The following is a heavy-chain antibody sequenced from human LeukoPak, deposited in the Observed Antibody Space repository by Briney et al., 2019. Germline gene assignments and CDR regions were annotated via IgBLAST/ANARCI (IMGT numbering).Heavy chain of an antibody. J-gene: IGHJ3*02. CDR1: GYTFTSYG. Sequence: GSVKVSCKASGYTFTSYGISWVRQAPGQGLEWMGWISAYNGNTNYAQKLQGRVTMTTDTSTSTAYMELRSLRSDDTAVYYCARSCSSTSCYGPVGAFDIWGQGTMVTVSS. CDR2: ISAYNGNT. V-gene: IGHV1-18*01. CDR3: ARSCSSTSCYGPVGAFDI. D-gene: IGHD2-2*01.